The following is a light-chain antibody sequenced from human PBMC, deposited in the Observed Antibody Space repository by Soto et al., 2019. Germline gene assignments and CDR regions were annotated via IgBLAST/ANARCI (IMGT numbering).Light chain of an antibody. V-gene: IGLV1-40*01. Sequence: QAVVTQPPSVSGAPGQRVTISCTESSSNIGAGYDVHWYQQLPGTAPKLLIYGNSNRPSGVPDRFSGSKSGTSASLAITGLQAEDEADYYCQSYDSSLSGYVVFGGGTKLTVL. CDR2: GNS. CDR1: SSNIGAGYD. J-gene: IGLJ2*01. CDR3: QSYDSSLSGYVV.